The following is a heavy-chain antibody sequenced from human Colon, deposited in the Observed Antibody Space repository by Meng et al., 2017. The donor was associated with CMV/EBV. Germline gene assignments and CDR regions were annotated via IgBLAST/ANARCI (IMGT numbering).Heavy chain of an antibody. CDR3: AKGHYSHCSGPSCYTPIAN. D-gene: IGHD2-2*02. V-gene: IGHV3-30*02. J-gene: IGHJ4*02. CDR2: IRYDGATQ. CDR1: GFTFNTYG. Sequence: GESLKISCAASGFTFNTYGIHWVRQAPGKGLEWVAFIRYDGATQYYADSVRGRFAISRDNSENTLYLQMNSLRAEDSAVYYCAKGHYSHCSGPSCYTPIANWGQGTMVTVSS.